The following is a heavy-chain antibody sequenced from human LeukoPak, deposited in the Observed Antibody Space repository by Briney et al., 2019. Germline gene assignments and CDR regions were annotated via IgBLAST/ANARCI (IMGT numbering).Heavy chain of an antibody. V-gene: IGHV3-21*04. CDR3: AKRGVVIRVILVGFHKEAYYFDS. D-gene: IGHD3-22*01. Sequence: GGSLRLSCAASGFTFSSYSMNWVRQAPGKGLEWVSSISSSSSYIYYADSVKGRFTISRDNAKNSLYLQMNSLTVEDTAVYFCAKRGVVIRVILVGFHKEAYYFDSWGQGALVTVSS. CDR1: GFTFSSYS. CDR2: ISSSSSYI. J-gene: IGHJ4*02.